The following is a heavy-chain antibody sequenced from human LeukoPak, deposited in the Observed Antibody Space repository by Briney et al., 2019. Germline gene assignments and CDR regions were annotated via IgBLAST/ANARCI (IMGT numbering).Heavy chain of an antibody. D-gene: IGHD1-1*01. J-gene: IGHJ4*02. Sequence: ASVKVSCKASGGTFSSYAISWVRQAPGQGLEWMGWINPNSGGTNSAQKFQGRVTMTRDTSISTAYMELGRLRSDDTAVYYCAPGDRTGTTSGVSGMALYYFDYWGQGTLVTVSS. CDR3: APGDRTGTTSGVSGMALYYFDY. CDR1: GGTFSSYA. CDR2: INPNSGGT. V-gene: IGHV1-2*02.